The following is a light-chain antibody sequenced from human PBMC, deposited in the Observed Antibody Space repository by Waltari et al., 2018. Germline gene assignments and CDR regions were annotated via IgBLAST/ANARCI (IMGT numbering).Light chain of an antibody. CDR1: QSVDAH. V-gene: IGKV3-11*01. J-gene: IGKJ4*01. Sequence: EIVLTQTPATLSLSPGERATLSCRASQSVDAHLAWYQQKPGQAPRLLIYDASNRATGTPARFSGSGSGTDFTLTINSLEPEVFAVYYCQQRTNWPRLTFGGGTKVEIK. CDR3: QQRTNWPRLT. CDR2: DAS.